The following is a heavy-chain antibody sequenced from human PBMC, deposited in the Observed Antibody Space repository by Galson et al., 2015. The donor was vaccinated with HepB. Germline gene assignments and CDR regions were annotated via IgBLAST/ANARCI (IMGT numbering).Heavy chain of an antibody. CDR2: ISYDGSNK. D-gene: IGHD5-18*01. CDR3: AKGRYSYGPPYYYGMDV. J-gene: IGHJ6*02. CDR1: GFTFSSYG. Sequence: SLRLSCAASGFTFSSYGMHWVRQAPGKGLEWVAVISYDGSNKYYADSVKGRFTISRDNSKNTLYLQMNSLRAEDTAVYYCAKGRYSYGPPYYYGMDVWGQGTTVTVSS. V-gene: IGHV3-30*18.